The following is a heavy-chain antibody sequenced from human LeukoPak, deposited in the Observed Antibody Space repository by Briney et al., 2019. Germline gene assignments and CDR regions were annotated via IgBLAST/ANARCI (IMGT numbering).Heavy chain of an antibody. CDR1: GDSIRKDNW. Sequence: PLGTLSLTCSVSGDSIRKDNWWTWVRRSPGKGLEWLGEIYDSGKTNYHPSLRSRIAISIDTAKRQFSLELTAVTAADTAVYYCANHFSGYIDYLGQGNL. CDR3: ANHFSGYIDY. D-gene: IGHD5-18*01. V-gene: IGHV4-4*02. J-gene: IGHJ4*02. CDR2: IYDSGKT.